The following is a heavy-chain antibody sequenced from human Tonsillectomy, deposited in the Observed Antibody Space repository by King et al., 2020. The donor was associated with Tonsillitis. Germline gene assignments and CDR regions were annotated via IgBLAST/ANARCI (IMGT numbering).Heavy chain of an antibody. D-gene: IGHD2-15*01. CDR3: ARASGRGWYFDL. V-gene: IGHV3-33*08. CDR1: GFTFSTYG. CDR2: IWYDGSKN. Sequence: VQLVESGGGVVQPGKSLRLSCAASGFTFSTYGMHWVRQAPGKGLEWVAVIWYDGSKNYYADSVKGRFTISRDNFKNTVYMQMNSLRAEDTAVYYCARASGRGWYFDLWGRGTLVTVSS. J-gene: IGHJ2*01.